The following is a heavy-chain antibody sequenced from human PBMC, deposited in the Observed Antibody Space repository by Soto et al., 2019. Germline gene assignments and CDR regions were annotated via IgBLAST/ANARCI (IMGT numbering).Heavy chain of an antibody. Sequence: QVQLVQSGAEVKKPGSSVKVSCKASGGTFNSYTISWVRQAPGQGLEWMGRIIPILGIANYAQKFQGRVTITADKSTSTAYMELSSLRSEDTAVYYCARDYYVSYFDYWGQGTLVTVSS. CDR2: IIPILGIA. CDR3: ARDYYVSYFDY. D-gene: IGHD1-26*01. J-gene: IGHJ4*02. CDR1: GGTFNSYT. V-gene: IGHV1-69*02.